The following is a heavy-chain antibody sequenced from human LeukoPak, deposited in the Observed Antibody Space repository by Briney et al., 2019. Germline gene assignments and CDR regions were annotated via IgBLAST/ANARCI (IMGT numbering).Heavy chain of an antibody. CDR3: ARDLDY. V-gene: IGHV4-30-4*01. Sequence: SETLSLTCTVSSHSMSTVDYSWSWIRQPPGKGLEWIGYINNRGTSHNPSLKSRVAISVDTSKNQFSLKLTSVTAADTAVYYCARDLDYWGQGTLVTVSS. CDR2: INNRGT. CDR1: SHSMSTVDYS. J-gene: IGHJ4*02.